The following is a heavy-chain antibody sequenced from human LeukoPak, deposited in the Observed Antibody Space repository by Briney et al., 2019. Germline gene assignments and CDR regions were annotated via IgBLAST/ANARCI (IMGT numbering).Heavy chain of an antibody. V-gene: IGHV4-59*08. D-gene: IGHD2-2*01. CDR3: ARGDIVVVPAAMTLVFDP. CDR1: GGSISSYY. Sequence: SETLSLTCTVSGGSISSYYWSWIRQPPGKGLEWIGYIYYSGSTNYNPSLKSRVTISVDTSKNQFSLKLSSVTAADTAVYYCARGDIVVVPAAMTLVFDPWGQGTLVTVSS. CDR2: IYYSGST. J-gene: IGHJ5*02.